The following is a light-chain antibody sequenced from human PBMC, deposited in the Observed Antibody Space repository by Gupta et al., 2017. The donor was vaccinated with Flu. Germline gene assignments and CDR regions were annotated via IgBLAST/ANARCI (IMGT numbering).Light chain of an antibody. J-gene: IGLJ1*01. CDR1: SSNIGSNS. CDR2: GSY. V-gene: IGLV1-44*01. Sequence: QSVLAQPPSASGTPGQRVTLSCSGSSSNIGSNSVNWYQQVPGTSPKLLIYGSYQRPSGVPDRFAGSKSGTSASLVISGLRSEDEADYYCAAWDDSLSGHYVFGTGTKVTVL. CDR3: AAWDDSLSGHYV.